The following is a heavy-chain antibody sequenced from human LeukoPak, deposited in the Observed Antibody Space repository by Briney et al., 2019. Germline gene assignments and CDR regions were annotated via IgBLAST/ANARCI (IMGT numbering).Heavy chain of an antibody. CDR3: ARERGTSCYTSTCYYYMDV. CDR1: GYSISSGYY. D-gene: IGHD2-2*02. Sequence: KPSETLSLTCTVSGYSISSGYYWGWIRQPPGKGLEWIGTIYHSGSTYYNPSLKSRVTISVDTSKNQFSLKLSSVTAADTAVYYCARERGTSCYTSTCYYYMDVWGKGTTVTVSS. J-gene: IGHJ6*03. CDR2: IYHSGST. V-gene: IGHV4-38-2*02.